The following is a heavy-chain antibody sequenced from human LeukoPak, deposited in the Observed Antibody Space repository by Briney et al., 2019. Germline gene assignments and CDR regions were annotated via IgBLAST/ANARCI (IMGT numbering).Heavy chain of an antibody. V-gene: IGHV4-30-4*01. CDR1: GGSISSGDYY. J-gene: IGHJ2*01. Sequence: SETLPLTCTVSGGSISSGDYYWSWIRQPPGKGLEWIGYIYYSGSTYYNPSLKSRVTISVDTSKNQFSLKLSSVTAADTAVYYCARVRPPYGDYASWYFDLWGRGTLVTVSS. CDR3: ARVRPPYGDYASWYFDL. CDR2: IYYSGST. D-gene: IGHD4-17*01.